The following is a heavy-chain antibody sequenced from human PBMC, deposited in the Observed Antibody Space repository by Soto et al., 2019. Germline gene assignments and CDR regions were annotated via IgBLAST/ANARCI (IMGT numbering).Heavy chain of an antibody. Sequence: GGSLSLSCAAPGFSFSSYGMEWVRLAPGKGLEWVAATTYDGGIKHYVDSVKGRFTISRDNSKNALYLQMNSLRVEDPATSYCARDPSGCWGGGYDGHDVWGQGRMVSAS. CDR1: GFSFSSYG. J-gene: IGHJ3*01. CDR3: ARDPSGCWGGGYDGHDV. D-gene: IGHD7-27*01. CDR2: TTYDGGIK. V-gene: IGHV3-30*03.